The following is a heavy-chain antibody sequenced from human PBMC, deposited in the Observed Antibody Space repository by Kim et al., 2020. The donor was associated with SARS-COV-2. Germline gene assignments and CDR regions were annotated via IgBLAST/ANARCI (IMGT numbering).Heavy chain of an antibody. D-gene: IGHD1-26*01. CDR2: ISWNNGRK. J-gene: IGHJ3*01. V-gene: IGHV3-9*01. Sequence: GGSLRLSCAASGFTFGDYAMHWVRQAPGKGLEWVSGISWNNGRKVYADSVKGRFTISRDNAKNSLYLQMKSLRAEDKDLYYCAKENRGSYFMGAFDLWG. CDR3: AKENRGSYFMGAFDL. CDR1: GFTFGDYA.